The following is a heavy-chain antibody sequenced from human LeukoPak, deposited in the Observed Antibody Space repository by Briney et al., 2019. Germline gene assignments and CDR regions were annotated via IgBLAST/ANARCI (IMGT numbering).Heavy chain of an antibody. CDR2: INPNSGGT. CDR1: GYTFTSYA. Sequence: GASVKVSCKASGYTFTSYAMNWVRQAPGQGLEWMGWINPNSGGTNYAQKFQGRVTMTRDTSISTAYMELSRLRSDDTAVYYCARNHIRYGSGSYLLVYYYYYMDVWGKGTTVTISS. D-gene: IGHD3-10*01. V-gene: IGHV1-2*02. J-gene: IGHJ6*03. CDR3: ARNHIRYGSGSYLLVYYYYYMDV.